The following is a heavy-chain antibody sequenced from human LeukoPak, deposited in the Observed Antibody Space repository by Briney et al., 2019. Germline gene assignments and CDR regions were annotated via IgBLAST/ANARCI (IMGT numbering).Heavy chain of an antibody. CDR3: ARVNEYTGDIDY. J-gene: IGHJ4*02. CDR2: IYYSGST. V-gene: IGHV4-30-4*01. D-gene: IGHD2/OR15-2a*01. Sequence: PSQTLSLTCTVSGGSISSGDYYWSWIRQPPGKGLEWIGYIYYSGSTYYNPSLKSRVTISVDTSKNQFSLKLSSVTAADTAVYYCARVNEYTGDIDYWGQGTLVTVSS. CDR1: GGSISSGDYY.